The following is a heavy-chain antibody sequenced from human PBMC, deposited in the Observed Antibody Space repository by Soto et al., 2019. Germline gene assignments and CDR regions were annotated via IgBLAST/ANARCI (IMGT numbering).Heavy chain of an antibody. Sequence: GGSLRLSCAASGFTFSSYSIHWVRQAPGKGLEWVAVISYDGSNKYYADSVKGRFTISRDNSKNTLYLQMNSLRAEDTTVYYCARPPAPFKLLSYFDYWGQGTLVTVSS. CDR2: ISYDGSNK. J-gene: IGHJ4*02. CDR1: GFTFSSYS. V-gene: IGHV3-30-3*01. CDR3: ARPPAPFKLLSYFDY. D-gene: IGHD2-2*01.